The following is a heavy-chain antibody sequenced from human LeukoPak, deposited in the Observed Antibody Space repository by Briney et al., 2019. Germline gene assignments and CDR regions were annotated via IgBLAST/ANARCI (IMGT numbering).Heavy chain of an antibody. Sequence: GGSLRLPCAASGFTFSNYAMSWVRQAPGKGLEWVAAISGSGGSAFYADSVRGRFIISKDNSKDALYLEMNSLRAEDAAAYYCAKDYLPAFYYDSSGYSSTASDYWGQGTLVTVSS. CDR1: GFTFSNYA. CDR2: ISGSGGSA. J-gene: IGHJ4*02. D-gene: IGHD3-22*01. CDR3: AKDYLPAFYYDSSGYSSTASDY. V-gene: IGHV3-23*01.